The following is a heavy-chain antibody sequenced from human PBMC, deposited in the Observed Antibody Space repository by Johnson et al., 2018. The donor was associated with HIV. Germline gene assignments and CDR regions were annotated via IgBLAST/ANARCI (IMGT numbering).Heavy chain of an antibody. CDR1: GFTFSSYA. D-gene: IGHD1-26*01. Sequence: QVQLVESGGGVVQPGRSLRLSCAASGFTFSSYAMHWVRQAPGTGLEWVSVIYSGGSTYYADPVKGRFHISRENSKNTLYLQMNSLRAEDTAVYYCAKGRWEATTYDDAFDIWGQGTMVTVSS. CDR3: AKGRWEATTYDDAFDI. J-gene: IGHJ3*02. CDR2: IYSGGST. V-gene: IGHV3-NL1*01.